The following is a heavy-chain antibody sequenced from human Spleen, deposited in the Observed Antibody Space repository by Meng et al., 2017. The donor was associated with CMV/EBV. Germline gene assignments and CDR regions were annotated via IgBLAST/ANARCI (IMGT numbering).Heavy chain of an antibody. V-gene: IGHV4-31*02. CDR3: ARAPYYYDSSAYPNWFDP. CDR2: IFHSGST. Sequence: ISSGGYYWNWIRQHPGKGLEWIGYIFHSGSTYYNPSLKSRVTISLDTSGNQFSLSLTSVTAADTAVYYCARAPYYYDSSAYPNWFDPRGQGTLVTVSS. D-gene: IGHD3-22*01. CDR1: ISSGGYY. J-gene: IGHJ5*02.